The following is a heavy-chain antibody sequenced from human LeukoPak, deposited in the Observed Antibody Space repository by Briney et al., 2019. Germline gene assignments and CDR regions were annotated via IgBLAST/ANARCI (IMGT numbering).Heavy chain of an antibody. V-gene: IGHV1-18*01. D-gene: IGHD6-19*01. Sequence: ASVNVSCKASGYIFTNYGITWVRQAPGQGLEWMGWISAYNGNTNYAQKLQGRVTMTTDTSTSTAYMELRSLRSDDTAVYYCARDKSYSSGWYGWFDPWGQGTLVTVSS. J-gene: IGHJ5*02. CDR3: ARDKSYSSGWYGWFDP. CDR2: ISAYNGNT. CDR1: GYIFTNYG.